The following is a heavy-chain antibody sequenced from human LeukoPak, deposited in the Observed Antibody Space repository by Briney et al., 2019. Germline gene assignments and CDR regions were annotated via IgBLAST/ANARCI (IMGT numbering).Heavy chain of an antibody. Sequence: SQTLSLTCTVSGGSISSGDYYWSWIRQPPGKGLEWIGYIYYSGCTNYNPSLKSRVTISVDTSKNQFSLKLSSVTAADTAVYYCARAPLGLGVFDYWGQGTLVTVSS. CDR1: GGSISSGDYY. J-gene: IGHJ4*02. CDR2: IYYSGCT. V-gene: IGHV4-61*08. CDR3: ARAPLGLGVFDY. D-gene: IGHD3-10*01.